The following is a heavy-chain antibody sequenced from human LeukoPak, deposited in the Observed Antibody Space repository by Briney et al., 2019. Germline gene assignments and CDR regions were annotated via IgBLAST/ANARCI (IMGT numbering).Heavy chain of an antibody. CDR2: IYYSGST. CDR1: GGSISSYY. V-gene: IGHV4-59*12. Sequence: SETLSLTCTVSGGSISSYYWSWIRQPPGEGLEWIGCIYYSGSTNYNPSLKSRVSISVDKSKNQFSLKLSSVTAADTAVYYCASGYDSSGYLDGMAFDIWGQGTMVTVSS. CDR3: ASGYDSSGYLDGMAFDI. D-gene: IGHD3-22*01. J-gene: IGHJ3*02.